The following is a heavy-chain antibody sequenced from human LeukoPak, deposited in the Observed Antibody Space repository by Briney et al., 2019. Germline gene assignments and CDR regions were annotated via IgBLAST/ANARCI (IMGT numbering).Heavy chain of an antibody. V-gene: IGHV4-59*01. CDR3: ARGSRGYTYG. Sequence: SETLSLTCNVSGGSSGSYYWSWIRQPPGKGLEWIGYIYYSGSTNYNPSLKSRVTISVDTSKNQFSLKLSSVTAADTAVYYCARGSRGYTYGWGQGTLVTVSS. CDR2: IYYSGST. J-gene: IGHJ4*02. D-gene: IGHD5-18*01. CDR1: GGSSGSYY.